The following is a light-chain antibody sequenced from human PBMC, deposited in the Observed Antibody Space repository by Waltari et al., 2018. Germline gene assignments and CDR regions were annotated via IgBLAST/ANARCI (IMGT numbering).Light chain of an antibody. J-gene: IGKJ1*01. CDR2: DAS. Sequence: EIVLTQSPATLSLSPGERATLSCGASQSVASNYLAWYQQKPGLAPRLLIYDASSRATGIPARISGSGSGTDFTLTISRLEPEDFAVYFCQQYAGSPWTFGQGTKVEIK. CDR1: QSVASNY. CDR3: QQYAGSPWT. V-gene: IGKV3D-20*01.